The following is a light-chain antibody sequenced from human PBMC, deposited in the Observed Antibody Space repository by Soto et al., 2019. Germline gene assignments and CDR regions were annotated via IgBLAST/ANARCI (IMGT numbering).Light chain of an antibody. CDR3: QQYNNWPLYT. V-gene: IGKV3-15*01. CDR1: QSVSIN. J-gene: IGKJ2*01. Sequence: EIVMTQSPATLSVSPGERATLSCRASQSVSINLAWYQQKPGQAPRLLIYGASTRATGIPARFSGSGSGTEFTLTISSLQSEDFAVYYWQQYNNWPLYTFGQGTKLEIK. CDR2: GAS.